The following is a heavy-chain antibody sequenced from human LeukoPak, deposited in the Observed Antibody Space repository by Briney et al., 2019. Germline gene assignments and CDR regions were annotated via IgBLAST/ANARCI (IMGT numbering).Heavy chain of an antibody. CDR2: IIPIFGTA. CDR3: ARSSGGSYGEIDY. Sequence: SVKVSCKASGGTFSSYAISWVRQAPGQGLEWMGAIIPIFGTANYAQKFQGRVTITADESTSTAYMELSSLRSEDTAVYYCARSSGGSYGEIDYWGQGTLVTVSS. CDR1: GGTFSSYA. D-gene: IGHD2-15*01. J-gene: IGHJ4*02. V-gene: IGHV1-69*13.